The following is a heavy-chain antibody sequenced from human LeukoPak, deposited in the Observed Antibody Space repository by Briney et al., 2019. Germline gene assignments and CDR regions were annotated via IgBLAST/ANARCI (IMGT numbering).Heavy chain of an antibody. CDR3: ARADSSGYYGGWDY. CDR2: IYYSGST. V-gene: IGHV4-61*01. J-gene: IGHJ4*02. Sequence: SETLSLTCTVSGGSISSSSHYWSWIRQPPGKGLEWIGYIYYSGSTNYNPSLKSRVTISVDTSKNQFSLKLSSVTAADTAVYYCARADSSGYYGGWDYWGQGTLVTVSS. D-gene: IGHD3-22*01. CDR1: GGSISSSSHY.